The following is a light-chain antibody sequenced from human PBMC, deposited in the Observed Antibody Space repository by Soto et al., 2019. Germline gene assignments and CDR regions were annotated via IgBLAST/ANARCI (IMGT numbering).Light chain of an antibody. CDR2: DAS. V-gene: IGKV1-39*01. J-gene: IGKJ1*01. CDR1: QNIDSY. CDR3: QQTYSTPWT. Sequence: DVPMTQTPFSLSASVGDRVTITCRAIQNIDSYLNWYQQRPGKAPKLLIHDASSLQSGVPSRFSGSGSGTDFALTINSLQPEDFATIYCQQTYSTPWTFGQGTKVDIK.